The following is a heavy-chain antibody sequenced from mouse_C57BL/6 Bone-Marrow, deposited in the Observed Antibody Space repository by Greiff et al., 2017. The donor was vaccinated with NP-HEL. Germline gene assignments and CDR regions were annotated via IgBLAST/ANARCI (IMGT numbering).Heavy chain of an antibody. CDR1: GYSFTSYY. D-gene: IGHD2-4*01. CDR2: IYPGSGNT. Sequence: VQLQQSGPELVKPGASVKISCKASGYSFTSYYIHWVKQRPGQGLEWIGWIYPGSGNTKYNEKFKGKATLTADTSSSPAYMQLSSLTSEDAAVYYCARGAYDYDDYWGQGTTLTVSS. CDR3: ARGAYDYDDY. V-gene: IGHV1-66*01. J-gene: IGHJ2*01.